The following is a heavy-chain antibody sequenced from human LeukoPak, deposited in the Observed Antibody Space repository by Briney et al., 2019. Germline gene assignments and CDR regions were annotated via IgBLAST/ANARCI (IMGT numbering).Heavy chain of an antibody. V-gene: IGHV3-48*01. CDR2: ISSSSSTI. J-gene: IGHJ4*02. CDR3: ARVGDIVVVPAALYYFDY. D-gene: IGHD2-2*01. Sequence: GGSLRLPCAASGFTFSSYSMNWVRQAPGKGLEWVSYISSSSSTIYYADSVKGRFTISRDNAKNSLYLQMNSLRAEDTAVYYCARVGDIVVVPAALYYFDYWGQGTLVTVSS. CDR1: GFTFSSYS.